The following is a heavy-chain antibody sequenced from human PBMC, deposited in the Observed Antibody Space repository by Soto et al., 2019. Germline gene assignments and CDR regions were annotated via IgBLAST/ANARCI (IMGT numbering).Heavy chain of an antibody. V-gene: IGHV1-18*01. CDR2: ISAYNGNT. CDR3: ARYDSSGYYSTGFQH. D-gene: IGHD3-22*01. Sequence: GASVKVSCKASGFTFSSSGISWGRQAPGQGLEWMGWISAYNGNTNYAQKLQGRVTMTTDTSTSTAYMELRSLRSDDTAVYYCARYDSSGYYSTGFQHWGQGTLVTVSS. J-gene: IGHJ1*01. CDR1: GFTFSSSG.